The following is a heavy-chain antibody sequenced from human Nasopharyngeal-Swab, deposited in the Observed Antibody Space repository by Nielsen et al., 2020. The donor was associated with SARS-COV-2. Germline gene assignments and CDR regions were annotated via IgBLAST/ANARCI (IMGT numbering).Heavy chain of an antibody. J-gene: IGHJ4*02. CDR1: GFTFSSYG. Sequence: GGSRRLSCPASGFTFSSYGMHWVRQAQGKGLEWVAVIWYDGSNKYYADSVKGRFTISRDNSKNTLYLQMNSLRAEDTAVYYCARGNGSYYLYIWDNWGQGTLVTVSS. D-gene: IGHD1-26*01. CDR2: IWYDGSNK. V-gene: IGHV3-33*01. CDR3: ARGNGSYYLYIWDN.